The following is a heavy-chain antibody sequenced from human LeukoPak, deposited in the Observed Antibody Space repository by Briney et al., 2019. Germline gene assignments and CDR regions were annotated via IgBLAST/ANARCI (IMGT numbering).Heavy chain of an antibody. CDR3: AREVRWEQLAGYGWFDP. D-gene: IGHD6-6*01. CDR1: GGSISSYY. J-gene: IGHJ5*02. V-gene: IGHV4-59*01. Sequence: SETLSLTCTVSGGSISSYYWSWIRQPPGKGLEWIGYIYYNGSTNYNPSLKSRVTISLDTSKKQFSLKLSSVTAADTAIYYCAREVRWEQLAGYGWFDPWGQGTQVTVSS. CDR2: IYYNGST.